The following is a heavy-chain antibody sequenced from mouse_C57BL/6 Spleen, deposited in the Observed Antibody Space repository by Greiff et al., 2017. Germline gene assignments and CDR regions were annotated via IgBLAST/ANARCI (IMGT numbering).Heavy chain of an antibody. CDR3: ARSIDEDYDWFAY. D-gene: IGHD2-4*01. J-gene: IGHJ3*01. Sequence: QVQLQQPGAELVKPGASVKLSCKASGYTFTSYWMHWVKQRPGRGLEWIGRIEPNSGGTKYNEKFKGKATLTVDKPSSTAYRQRSSLTSEDSAVYYGARSIDEDYDWFAYWGQGTLVTVSA. CDR2: IEPNSGGT. CDR1: GYTFTSYW. V-gene: IGHV1-72*01.